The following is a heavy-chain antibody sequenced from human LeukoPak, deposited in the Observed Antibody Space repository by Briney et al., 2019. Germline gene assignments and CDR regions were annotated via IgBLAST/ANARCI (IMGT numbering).Heavy chain of an antibody. CDR1: GYTFTSYY. CDR3: ARDDTHYYDSSGYYKGPNFDY. Sequence: ASVKVSCKASGYTFTSYYMHWVRQAPGQGLEWMGIINPSGGSTSYAQKFQGRVTMTRDTSTSTVYMELSSLRSEDTAVYYCARDDTHYYDSSGYYKGPNFDYWGQGTLVTVSS. CDR2: INPSGGST. D-gene: IGHD3-22*01. J-gene: IGHJ4*02. V-gene: IGHV1-46*01.